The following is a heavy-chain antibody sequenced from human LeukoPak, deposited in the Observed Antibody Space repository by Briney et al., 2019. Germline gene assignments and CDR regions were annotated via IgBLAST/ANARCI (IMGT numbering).Heavy chain of an antibody. CDR1: GFTFSSYA. J-gene: IGHJ4*02. Sequence: GGSLRLSCAVSGFTFSSYAMHWVRQAPGKGLEWVAVISYDGSNKYYADSVKGRFTISRDNSKNTLYLQMNSLRAEDTAVYYCARDRDGYNLAAYSYWGRGTLVTVSS. CDR2: ISYDGSNK. V-gene: IGHV3-30-3*01. D-gene: IGHD5-24*01. CDR3: ARDRDGYNLAAYSY.